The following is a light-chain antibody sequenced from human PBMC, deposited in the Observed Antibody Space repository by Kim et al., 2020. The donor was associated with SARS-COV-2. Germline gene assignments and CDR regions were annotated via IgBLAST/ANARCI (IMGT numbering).Light chain of an antibody. CDR1: QSVSSSY. CDR2: GVS. CDR3: QQYNSSPWT. V-gene: IGKV3-20*01. J-gene: IGKJ1*01. Sequence: DIELTQSPCTLSLSPGERATLSCRASQSVSSSYLSWYQQKPGQAPRLLIYGVSSRATGIPDRFSGSGSETDFTLTISRLEPEDFAVYYCQQYNSSPWTFGQGTKVDIK.